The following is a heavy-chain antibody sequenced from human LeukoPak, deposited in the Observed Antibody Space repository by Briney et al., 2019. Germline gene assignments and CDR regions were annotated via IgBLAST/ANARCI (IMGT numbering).Heavy chain of an antibody. CDR3: TRAQTEVGAKYYFDY. D-gene: IGHD1-26*01. Sequence: GGSLRLSCAASGFTVSSNYMSWVRQAPGKGLEWEGFVRGKPYGATTEYAASVKGRFTISRDDSKSIAYLQMNSLKTEDTAVYYCTRAQTEVGAKYYFDYWGQGTLVTVSS. CDR1: GFTVSSNY. V-gene: IGHV3-49*04. J-gene: IGHJ4*02. CDR2: VRGKPYGATT.